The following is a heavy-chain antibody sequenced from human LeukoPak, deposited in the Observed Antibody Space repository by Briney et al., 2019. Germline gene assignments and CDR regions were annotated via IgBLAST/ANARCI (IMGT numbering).Heavy chain of an antibody. CDR1: GFTFSSYA. V-gene: IGHV3-23*01. CDR2: ISGSGGST. J-gene: IGHJ5*02. Sequence: GGSLRLSCAASGFTFSSYAMSWVRQAPGKGLEWVSAISGSGGSTYYAASVKGRFTISRDNSKNTLYLQMNSLRAEDTAVYYCAKDPSYYYDSSGYSDNWFDPWGQGTLVTVSS. D-gene: IGHD3-22*01. CDR3: AKDPSYYYDSSGYSDNWFDP.